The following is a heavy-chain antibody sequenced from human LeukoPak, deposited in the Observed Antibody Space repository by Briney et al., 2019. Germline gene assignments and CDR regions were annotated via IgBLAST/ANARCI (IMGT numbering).Heavy chain of an antibody. CDR2: ISSTSITI. V-gene: IGHV3-48*02. J-gene: IGHJ6*02. Sequence: GSLRLSCAASGFTFSSYSMNWVRQAPGKGLEWVSYISSTSITIYYADSVKGRFTISRDNAKNSLYLQMNSLRDEDTAVYYCAGERDYYYYGMDVWGQGTMVTVSS. CDR1: GFTFSSYS. CDR3: AGERDYYYYGMDV.